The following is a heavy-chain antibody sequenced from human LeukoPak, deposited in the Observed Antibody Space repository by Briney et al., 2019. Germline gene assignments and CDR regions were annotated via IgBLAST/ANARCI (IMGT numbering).Heavy chain of an antibody. V-gene: IGHV4-39*01. CDR2: IYYSGST. J-gene: IGHJ6*02. Sequence: SETLSLTCTVSGGSVSSSTYYWGWIRQPPGKGLEWIGSIYYSGSTYYNPSLKSRVTISVDTSKNQFSLKLTSATAADTAVYYCARRMGHCSSTSCSPYYYGLDVWGQGTTVAVSS. D-gene: IGHD2-2*01. CDR3: ARRMGHCSSTSCSPYYYGLDV. CDR1: GGSVSSSTYY.